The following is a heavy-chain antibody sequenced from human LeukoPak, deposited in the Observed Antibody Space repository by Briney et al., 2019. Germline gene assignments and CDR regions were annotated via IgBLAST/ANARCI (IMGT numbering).Heavy chain of an antibody. CDR2: LSSSSSYI. CDR1: GFTFSSYS. Sequence: KPGGSLRLSCAASGFTFSSYSMNWVRQAPGKGLEWVSSLSSSSSYIYYADSVKGRFTISRDNAKNSLYLQMNSLRAEDTAVYYCARNDGYNFPFDYWGQGTLVTVSS. J-gene: IGHJ4*02. D-gene: IGHD5-24*01. CDR3: ARNDGYNFPFDY. V-gene: IGHV3-21*01.